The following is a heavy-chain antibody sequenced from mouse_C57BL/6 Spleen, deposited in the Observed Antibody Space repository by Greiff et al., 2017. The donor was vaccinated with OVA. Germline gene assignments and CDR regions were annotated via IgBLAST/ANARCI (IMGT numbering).Heavy chain of an antibody. D-gene: IGHD1-1*01. CDR3: ARGRDYYGSSFDY. CDR1: GFTFSSYT. J-gene: IGHJ2*01. Sequence: EVKLMESGGGLVKPGGSLKLSCAASGFTFSSYTMSWVRQTPEKRLEWVATISGGGGNTYYPDSVKGRFTITRDNAKNTLYLQMSSLVSEDTALYYCARGRDYYGSSFDYWGQGTTLTVSS. V-gene: IGHV5-9*01. CDR2: ISGGGGNT.